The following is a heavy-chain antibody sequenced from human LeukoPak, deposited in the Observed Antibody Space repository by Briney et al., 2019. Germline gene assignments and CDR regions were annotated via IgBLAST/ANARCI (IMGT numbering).Heavy chain of an antibody. CDR1: GYSFTNYW. Sequence: GESLKISCKGSGYSFTNYWIGWVRQMPGKGLEWMGIIYPGDSDTRYSPSFQGQGTISADKSISTAYLQWSSLKASDTAMYYCARREEYCSSGNCYGYWGQGTLVTVSS. V-gene: IGHV5-51*01. CDR2: IYPGDSDT. J-gene: IGHJ4*02. D-gene: IGHD2-15*01. CDR3: ARREEYCSSGNCYGY.